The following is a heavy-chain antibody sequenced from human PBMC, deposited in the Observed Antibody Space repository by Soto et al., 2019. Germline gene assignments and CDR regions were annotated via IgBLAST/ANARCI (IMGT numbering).Heavy chain of an antibody. CDR3: ARVGSGPYGSGSYYNYFDY. Sequence: SSETLSLTCTVSGGSISSDYWTWIRQPPGERLEWIGYIYYNGNTNYNSSLKSRVTISIDTSKNQFSLKLNSVTAADTAVYYCARVGSGPYGSGSYYNYFDYWGQGTLVTVSS. CDR1: GGSISSDY. CDR2: IYYNGNT. J-gene: IGHJ4*02. D-gene: IGHD3-10*01. V-gene: IGHV4-59*08.